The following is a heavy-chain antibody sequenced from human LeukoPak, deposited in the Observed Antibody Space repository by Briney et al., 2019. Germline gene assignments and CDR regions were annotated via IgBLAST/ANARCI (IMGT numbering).Heavy chain of an antibody. D-gene: IGHD1-7*01. J-gene: IGHJ3*02. CDR1: GFTFSDYY. CDR2: ISSSGSTI. CDR3: TRDRSVGGTIGHGAFDI. V-gene: IGHV3-11*04. Sequence: PGGSLRLSCAASGFTFSDYYMSWIRQAPGKGLEWVSYISSSGSTIYYADSVKGRFTISRDNAKNSLYLQMNSLRPEDTAMYYCTRDRSVGGTIGHGAFDIWGQGTMVTVSS.